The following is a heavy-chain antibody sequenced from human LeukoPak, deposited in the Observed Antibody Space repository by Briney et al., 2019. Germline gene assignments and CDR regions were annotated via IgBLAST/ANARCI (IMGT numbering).Heavy chain of an antibody. D-gene: IGHD3-22*01. CDR3: ARDIDDSSGYYDY. CDR2: INQDGSET. J-gene: IGHJ4*02. CDR1: GFTSSSFW. V-gene: IGHV3-7*01. Sequence: GGSLRLSCAASGFTSSSFWMSWVRQALGKGLAWVAKINQDGSETYYVDSVKGRFTISRDNAKNSLYMQMNSLRGEDTAVYYCARDIDDSSGYYDYWGQGTLVTVSS.